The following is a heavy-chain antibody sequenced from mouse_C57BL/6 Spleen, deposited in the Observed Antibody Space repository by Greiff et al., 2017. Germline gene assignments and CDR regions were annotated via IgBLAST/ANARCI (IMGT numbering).Heavy chain of an antibody. CDR3: ARRGITTDYFDY. CDR2: ISNGGGST. J-gene: IGHJ2*01. CDR1: GFTFSDYY. Sequence: EVKLVESGGGLVQPGGSLKLSCAASGFTFSDYYMYWVRQTPEKRLEWVAYISNGGGSTYYPDTVKGRFTISRDNAKNTLYLQMSRLKSEDTAMYYCARRGITTDYFDYWGQGTTLTVSS. D-gene: IGHD1-1*01. V-gene: IGHV5-12*01.